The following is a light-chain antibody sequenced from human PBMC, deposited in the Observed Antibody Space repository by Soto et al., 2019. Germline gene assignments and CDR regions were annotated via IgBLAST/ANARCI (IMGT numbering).Light chain of an antibody. CDR2: GAS. CDR1: QSVSSSY. CDR3: QQYDSSHRIT. J-gene: IGKJ5*01. V-gene: IGKV3-20*01. Sequence: EIMLTQSPGTLSLSPGERATLSCGAGQSVSSSYLAWYQQKPGQAPRLLIYGASSRATGIPDRFSGSGSGTDFTLTISRLETEDFAVYYCQQYDSSHRITFGHGTRLEIK.